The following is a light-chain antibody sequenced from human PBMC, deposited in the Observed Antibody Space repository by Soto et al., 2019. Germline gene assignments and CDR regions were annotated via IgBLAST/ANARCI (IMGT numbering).Light chain of an antibody. CDR2: ATS. V-gene: IGKV3-20*01. CDR3: QQYGSSSWT. J-gene: IGKJ1*01. CDR1: QSVSSSY. Sequence: EIVLTQSPGTLSLSPGERATLSCRASQSVSSSYLAWYQQKPGQPPRLVMYATSSRATGIPARFSGSGSGTDFTLTISRLEPEEFAVYYCQQYGSSSWTFGQGTKVDIK.